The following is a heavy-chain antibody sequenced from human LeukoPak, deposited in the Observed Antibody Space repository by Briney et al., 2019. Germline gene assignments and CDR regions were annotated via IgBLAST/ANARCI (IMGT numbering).Heavy chain of an antibody. D-gene: IGHD3-9*01. J-gene: IGHJ3*02. CDR1: GFTFSSYA. Sequence: GGSLRLSCAASGFTFSSYAMSWVRQAPGKGLEWVSAISGSGGSTYYADSVKGRFTISRDNSKNTLYLQMNSLRAEDTAVYYCAKGYDILTGYPDAFDIWGQGTMVTVSS. CDR2: ISGSGGST. CDR3: AKGYDILTGYPDAFDI. V-gene: IGHV3-23*01.